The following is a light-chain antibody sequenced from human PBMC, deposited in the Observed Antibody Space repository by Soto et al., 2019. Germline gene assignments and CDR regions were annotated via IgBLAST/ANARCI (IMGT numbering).Light chain of an antibody. CDR1: QSVSSSY. CDR3: EQYGSSPMT. V-gene: IGKV3-20*01. J-gene: IGKJ3*01. Sequence: EIVLTQSPGTLSLSPGERATLSCRASQSVSSSYLAWYQQKPGQAPSLLIYGASSRATAIPDRFSGSWSGTDFTLTMIRLEPEDFAVYYCEQYGSSPMTFGPGTKVDIK. CDR2: GAS.